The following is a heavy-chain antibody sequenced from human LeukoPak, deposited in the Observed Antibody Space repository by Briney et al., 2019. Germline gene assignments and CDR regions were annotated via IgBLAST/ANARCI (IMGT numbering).Heavy chain of an antibody. CDR1: GGSVTSSDSY. CDR2: IYYGGST. CDR3: ARAYFETSGYYTHFDS. Sequence: PSETLYLTCSVSGGSVTSSDSYWSWIRQPPGKGLAWIVSIYYGGSTNYNPSLKSRVTISVDTSKNQFSLRLSSVTAADTAVYYCARAYFETSGYYTHFDSWGQGTLVTVSS. V-gene: IGHV4-61*08. D-gene: IGHD3-22*01. J-gene: IGHJ4*02.